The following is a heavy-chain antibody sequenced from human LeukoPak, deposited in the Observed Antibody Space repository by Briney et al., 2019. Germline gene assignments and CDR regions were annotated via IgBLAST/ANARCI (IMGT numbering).Heavy chain of an antibody. CDR2: ISSSGSTI. Sequence: GGSLRLSCAASGFTFSSYEMNWVRQAPGKGLEWVSYISSSGSTIYYADSVKGRFTISRDNAKNSLYLQMNSLRAEDTAVYYCAREEDSGWFIDYWGQGTLVTVSS. CDR3: AREEDSGWFIDY. V-gene: IGHV3-48*03. J-gene: IGHJ4*02. CDR1: GFTFSSYE. D-gene: IGHD6-19*01.